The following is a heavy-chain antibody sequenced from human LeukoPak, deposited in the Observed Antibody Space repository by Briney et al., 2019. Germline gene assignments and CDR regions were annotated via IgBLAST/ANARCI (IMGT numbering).Heavy chain of an antibody. Sequence: ASVKVSCKASGYTFTSYGISWVRQAPGQGLEWMGWISAYNGNTNYAQKLQGRVTMTTDTSTSTAYMELRSLRSDDTAVYYCARDYGFWSGYLGLDYWGQGTLVTVSS. CDR1: GYTFTSYG. D-gene: IGHD3-3*01. CDR2: ISAYNGNT. J-gene: IGHJ4*02. CDR3: ARDYGFWSGYLGLDY. V-gene: IGHV1-18*01.